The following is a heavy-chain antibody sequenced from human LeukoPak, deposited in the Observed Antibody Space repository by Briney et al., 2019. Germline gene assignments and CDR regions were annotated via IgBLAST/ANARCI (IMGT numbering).Heavy chain of an antibody. D-gene: IGHD1-26*01. CDR2: IYSGGST. CDR1: GFTVSSNY. V-gene: IGHV3-53*01. J-gene: IGHJ3*02. CDR3: ARVGSGNFLGAFDI. Sequence: PGGSLRLSCAASGFTVSSNYMSWVRQAPGRGLEWVSVIYSGGSTYYADSVKGRFTTSRDNSKNTLYLQMNSLRAEDTAVYYCARVGSGNFLGAFDIWGQGTMVTVSS.